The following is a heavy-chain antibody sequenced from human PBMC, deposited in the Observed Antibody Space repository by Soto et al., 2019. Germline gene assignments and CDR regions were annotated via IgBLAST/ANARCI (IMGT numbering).Heavy chain of an antibody. Sequence: QVQLQESGPGLVKPSETLSLTCTVSGGSVSSDTHYWSWIRQPPGKRLEWIGFIYSSGSTKYNPSHETRVTMSVDTSKNQFSLKLRSVIVADTAVYHCARFVRSCSGTTCYTRADVWGQGTTVTVSS. CDR1: GGSVSSDTHY. CDR2: IYSSGST. J-gene: IGHJ6*02. CDR3: ARFVRSCSGTTCYTRADV. V-gene: IGHV4-61*01. D-gene: IGHD2-2*02.